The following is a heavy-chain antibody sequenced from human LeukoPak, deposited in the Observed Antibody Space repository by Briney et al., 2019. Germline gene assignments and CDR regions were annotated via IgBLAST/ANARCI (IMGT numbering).Heavy chain of an antibody. J-gene: IGHJ4*02. CDR3: ARGEKGGRGYSYGSGY. D-gene: IGHD5-18*01. CDR2: ISSGGSTI. Sequence: GGSLRLSCAASGFTFSDYYMSWIRQAPGKGLEWVSYISSGGSTIYYADSVKGRFTISRDNAKNSLYLQMNSLRAEDTAVYYCARGEKGGRGYSYGSGYWGQGTLVTVSS. V-gene: IGHV3-11*01. CDR1: GFTFSDYY.